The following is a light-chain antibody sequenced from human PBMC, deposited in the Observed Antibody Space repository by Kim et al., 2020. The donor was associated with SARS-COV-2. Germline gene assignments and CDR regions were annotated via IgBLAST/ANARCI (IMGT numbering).Light chain of an antibody. Sequence: SQGERATLPYRAGQSVSSSYLARYQQKPGQAPRLLIYVASSRATGIPDRVSGSGSGTDFTLTISWLEPESFAVYFCQQYGSSTLYTFGQGTRLEI. CDR2: VAS. J-gene: IGKJ2*01. V-gene: IGKV3-20*01. CDR1: QSVSSSY. CDR3: QQYGSSTLYT.